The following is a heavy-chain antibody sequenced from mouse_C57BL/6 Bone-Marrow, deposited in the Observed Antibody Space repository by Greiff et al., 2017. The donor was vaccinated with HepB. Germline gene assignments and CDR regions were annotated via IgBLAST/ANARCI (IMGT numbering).Heavy chain of an antibody. Sequence: EVKLMESGGGLVKPGGSLKLSCAASGFTFSSYAMSWVRQTPEKRLEWVATISDGGSYTYYPDNVKGRFTISRDNAKDNLYLQMSHLKSEDTAMYYCARGDSNYPWFAYWGQGTLVTVSA. J-gene: IGHJ3*01. D-gene: IGHD2-5*01. CDR2: ISDGGSYT. CDR1: GFTFSSYA. CDR3: ARGDSNYPWFAY. V-gene: IGHV5-4*03.